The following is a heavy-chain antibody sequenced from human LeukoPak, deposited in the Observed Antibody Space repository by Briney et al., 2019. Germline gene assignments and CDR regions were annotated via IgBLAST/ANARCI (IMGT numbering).Heavy chain of an antibody. CDR3: ARANSRYFDY. D-gene: IGHD2-8*01. CDR2: FYYSGST. V-gene: IGHV4-59*01. Sequence: SETLSLTCTVSGGSITSYYWSWIRQPPGKGLELIGFFYYSGSTNYNPSLKSRVTISLDTSKNQFSLKLTSVTAADTAVYYCARANSRYFDYWGQGTLVTVSS. J-gene: IGHJ4*02. CDR1: GGSITSYY.